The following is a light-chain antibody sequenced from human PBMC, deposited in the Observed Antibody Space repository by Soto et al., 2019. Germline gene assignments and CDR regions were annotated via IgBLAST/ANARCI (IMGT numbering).Light chain of an antibody. J-gene: IGKJ5*01. V-gene: IGKV2-28*01. CDR1: QSVRHFNGYNY. Sequence: EIVMTQSPHALTVTRGEPASISCRSSQSVRHFNGYNYVDCYLQKPGQSPQLLTYLGSKRASGVPDRFSGSGSGTDFTLKISRVEAEDVRFYYCMQGIQSPLTFGGGTRLEIK. CDR3: MQGIQSPLT. CDR2: LGS.